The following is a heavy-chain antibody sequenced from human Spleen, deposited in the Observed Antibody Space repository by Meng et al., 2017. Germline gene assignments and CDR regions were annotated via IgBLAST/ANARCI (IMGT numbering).Heavy chain of an antibody. D-gene: IGHD5-18*01. CDR2: IKSKADGGTT. Sequence: GGSLRLSCAASGFTFSNAWMSWVRQAPGKGLEWVGRIKSKADGGTTDYAAPVKGRFAISRDDSKNTLYLQMNSLKTEDTAVYYCTTDTARGGYYYYHMDVWGQGTTVTVSS. CDR3: TTDTARGGYYYYHMDV. J-gene: IGHJ6*02. CDR1: GFTFSNAW. V-gene: IGHV3-15*01.